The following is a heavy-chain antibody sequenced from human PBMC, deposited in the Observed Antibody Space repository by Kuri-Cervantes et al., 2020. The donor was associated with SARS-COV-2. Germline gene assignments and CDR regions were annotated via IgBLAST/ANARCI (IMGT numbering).Heavy chain of an antibody. J-gene: IGHJ5*02. D-gene: IGHD3-3*01. Sequence: GSLRLSCAVYGGSFSGYYWSWIRQPPGKGLEWIGEINHSGSTNYNPSLKSRVTISVDTSKNQFSLKLSSVTAADTAVYYCARQSFSGITIFGVVIISGWLDPWGQGTLVTVSS. CDR1: GGSFSGYY. CDR3: ARQSFSGITIFGVVIISGWLDP. CDR2: INHSGST. V-gene: IGHV4-34*01.